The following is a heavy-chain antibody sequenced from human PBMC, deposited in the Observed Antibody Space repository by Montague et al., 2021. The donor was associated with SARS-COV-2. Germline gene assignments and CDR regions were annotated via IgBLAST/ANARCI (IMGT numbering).Heavy chain of an antibody. Sequence: SETLSLTCTVSGGSISSFYWSWFRQPPGPGLERVWYISDSWSTNYNPSLTSRVPMSVDTSKTQISLKVNSVTAADTDVYYCARHYSATLPADYWGQGTLVTVSS. CDR1: GGSISSFY. D-gene: IGHD2-15*01. V-gene: IGHV4-59*08. CDR2: ISDSWST. J-gene: IGHJ4*02. CDR3: ARHYSATLPADY.